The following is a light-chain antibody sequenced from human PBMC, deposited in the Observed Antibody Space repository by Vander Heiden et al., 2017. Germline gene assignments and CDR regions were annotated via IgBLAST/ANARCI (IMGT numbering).Light chain of an antibody. CDR2: GAS. Sequence: DIQTTQSPPTLSASVGDRVTITCRASQSVSSWLAWYQQKPGKAPRLLIFGASSMESGIPSRFSGSGSGTDFTLTISSLQPDDFATYYCQQYNSYPYTFGQGTKLEIK. J-gene: IGKJ2*01. CDR3: QQYNSYPYT. V-gene: IGKV1-5*03. CDR1: QSVSSW.